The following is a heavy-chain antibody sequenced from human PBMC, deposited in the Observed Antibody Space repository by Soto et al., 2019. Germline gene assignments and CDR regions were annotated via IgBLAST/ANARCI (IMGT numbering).Heavy chain of an antibody. CDR2: TYYRSRWYN. J-gene: IGHJ6*03. Sequence: SQTLSLTCAISGDSVSSNSAAWNWIRQSPSRGLEWLGRTYYRSRWYNDYAVSVKSRITVNPDTSKNQFSLHLNSVTPEDTAVYCCAGTTSLQWYYMDVWDKGTTVTSP. CDR1: GDSVSSNSAA. CDR3: AGTTSLQWYYMDV. D-gene: IGHD1-7*01. V-gene: IGHV6-1*01.